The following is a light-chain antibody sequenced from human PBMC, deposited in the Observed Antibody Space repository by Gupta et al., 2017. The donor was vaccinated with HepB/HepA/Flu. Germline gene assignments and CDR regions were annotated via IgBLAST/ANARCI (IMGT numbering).Light chain of an antibody. CDR3: HQSADTGST. CDR2: GAS. CDR1: QSISRY. J-gene: IGKJ1*01. V-gene: IGKV1-39*01. Sequence: DIQMTQSPSSLSASVGDRVTITCRASQSISRYLNWYQQKPGEAPNLLVYGASSLQSGVPSRFSGSESGTDFTLTISRMQPEDFATSYCHQSADTGSTFGQGTKVEIK.